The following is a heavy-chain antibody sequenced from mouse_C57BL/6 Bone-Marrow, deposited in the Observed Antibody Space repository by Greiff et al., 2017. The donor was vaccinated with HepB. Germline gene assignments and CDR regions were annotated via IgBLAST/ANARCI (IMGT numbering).Heavy chain of an antibody. J-gene: IGHJ1*03. D-gene: IGHD1-1*01. CDR1: GYTFTSYW. CDR3: ASSYYYGSSYWYFDV. V-gene: IGHV1-55*01. Sequence: VQLQQPGAELVKPGASVKMSCKASGYTFTSYWITWVKQRPGQGLEWIGDIYPGSGSTNYNEKFKSKATLTVDTSSSTAYMQLSSLTSEDAAVYNCASSYYYGSSYWYFDVWGTGTTVTVSS. CDR2: IYPGSGST.